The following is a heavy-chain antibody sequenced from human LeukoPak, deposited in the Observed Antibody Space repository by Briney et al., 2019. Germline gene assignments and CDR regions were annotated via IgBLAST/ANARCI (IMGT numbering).Heavy chain of an antibody. CDR2: IRYEGSNK. Sequence: PGGSLRVSCAASGFTFSSYGMHWVREVPGKGLEWVAFIRYEGSNKYYADSVKGRFTISRDNSKNTLYLQMNSLRAEDTAVYYCAKDFVLRYFDWLSPLPDYWGQGTLVTVSS. J-gene: IGHJ4*02. CDR3: AKDFVLRYFDWLSPLPDY. D-gene: IGHD3-9*01. CDR1: GFTFSSYG. V-gene: IGHV3-30*02.